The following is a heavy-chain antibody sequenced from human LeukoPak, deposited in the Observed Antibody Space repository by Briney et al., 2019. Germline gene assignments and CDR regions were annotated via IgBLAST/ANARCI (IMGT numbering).Heavy chain of an antibody. CDR2: VYYSGST. V-gene: IGHV4-61*01. CDR3: ARSGGSYTLDVAY. Sequence: PSETLSLTCAVSGGSISSSNWWSWIRQPPGKRLEWIGYVYYSGSTKYNSSLKSRVNISIDTSKNQFSLKLSSVTAADTAVYYCARSGGSYTLDVAYWGQGILVTVSS. CDR1: GGSISSSNW. J-gene: IGHJ4*02. D-gene: IGHD1-26*01.